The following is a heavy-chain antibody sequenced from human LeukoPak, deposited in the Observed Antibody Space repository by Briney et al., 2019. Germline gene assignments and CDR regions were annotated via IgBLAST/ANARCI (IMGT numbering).Heavy chain of an antibody. J-gene: IGHJ5*02. CDR2: ISYSGTN. CDR1: GGSVSSSSYY. Sequence: SETLSLTCTVSGGSVSSSSYYWGWIRPPPAKGLEWIGSISYSGTNYNNPSLKSRVSISIDMSKNQFSVKLTSVTAADTAMYYCASLGTLRSWGQGTLVTVSS. V-gene: IGHV4-39*01. D-gene: IGHD7-27*01. CDR3: ASLGTLRS.